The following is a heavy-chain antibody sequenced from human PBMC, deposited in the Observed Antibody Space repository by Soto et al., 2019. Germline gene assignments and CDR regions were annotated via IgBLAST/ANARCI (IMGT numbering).Heavy chain of an antibody. V-gene: IGHV4-31*03. Sequence: SETLSLTCTVSGGSIRSGGYYWSWVRQNPRRGLEWIGNIYYSGNTYYKPSLKSRLTISVDTSKNQFSLNLSSVTAADTAVYYCARDRLMATAGTARHYFGLDVWGQGTTVTVSS. D-gene: IGHD5-18*01. CDR1: GGSIRSGGYY. CDR2: IYYSGNT. J-gene: IGHJ6*02. CDR3: ARDRLMATAGTARHYFGLDV.